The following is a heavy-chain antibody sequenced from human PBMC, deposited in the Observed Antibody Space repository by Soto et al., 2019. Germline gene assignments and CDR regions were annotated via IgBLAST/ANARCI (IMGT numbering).Heavy chain of an antibody. CDR3: ARETYDSSGYYTDY. V-gene: IGHV3-48*02. Sequence: GRSLRLSCAASGFTFSSYSMNWVRQAPGKGLEWVSYISSSSSTIYYADSVKGRFTISRDNAKNSLYLQMNSLRDEDTAVYYCARETYDSSGYYTDYWGQGTLVTVS. CDR1: GFTFSSYS. CDR2: ISSSSSTI. J-gene: IGHJ4*02. D-gene: IGHD3-22*01.